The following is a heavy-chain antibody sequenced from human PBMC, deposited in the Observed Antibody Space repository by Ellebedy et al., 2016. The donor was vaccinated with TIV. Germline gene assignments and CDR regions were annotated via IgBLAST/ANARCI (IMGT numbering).Heavy chain of an antibody. CDR1: GFTFSRYG. J-gene: IGHJ6*02. CDR3: AKIGAAGIPFYYYYYGMDV. D-gene: IGHD6-13*01. CDR2: IRYDGSNK. V-gene: IGHV3-30*02. Sequence: GESLKISCAASGFTFSRYGMHWVRQAPGKGLEWVAFIRYDGSNKYYAVSVKGRFTISRDNSKNTLYLQMNSLRAEDTAVYYCAKIGAAGIPFYYYYYGMDVWGQGTTVTVSS.